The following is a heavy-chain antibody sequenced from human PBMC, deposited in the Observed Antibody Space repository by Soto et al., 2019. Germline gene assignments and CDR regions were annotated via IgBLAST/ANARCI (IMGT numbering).Heavy chain of an antibody. Sequence: QVQLEQSGAEVKKPGSSVKVSCKASGGTFRTAAVSWVRQAPGQGLEWMGGIMPVFRTPDYAQKFHGRVTITADESTSTAYMELSGLRSDDTAVYYCAPDNDRPHLGGNYYYILEVWGQGTTINVSS. CDR2: IMPVFRTP. J-gene: IGHJ6*02. CDR1: GGTFRTAA. CDR3: APDNDRPHLGGNYYYILEV. V-gene: IGHV1-69*12. D-gene: IGHD2-8*01.